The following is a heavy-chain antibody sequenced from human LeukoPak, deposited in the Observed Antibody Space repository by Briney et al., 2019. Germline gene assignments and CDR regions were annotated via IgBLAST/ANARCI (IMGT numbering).Heavy chain of an antibody. CDR3: ASPDSSGYYVRALFFGSLDI. D-gene: IGHD3-22*01. CDR1: GGTFSSYA. V-gene: IGHV1-69*05. Sequence: GASVKVSCKASGGTFSSYAISWVRQAPGQGLEWMGGIIPIFGTANYAQKFQGRVTITTDESTSTAYMELSSLRSEDTAVYYCASPDSSGYYVRALFFGSLDIWGQGTMVTVSS. J-gene: IGHJ3*02. CDR2: IIPIFGTA.